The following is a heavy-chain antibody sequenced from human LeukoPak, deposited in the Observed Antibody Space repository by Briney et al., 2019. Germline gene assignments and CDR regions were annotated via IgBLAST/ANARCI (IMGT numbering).Heavy chain of an antibody. J-gene: IGHJ6*02. CDR3: ARDGIICSGGSCYFNYYYGMDV. V-gene: IGHV3-7*01. Sequence: GGSLRLSCAASGFTFSSYWMSWVRQAPGEGLEWVANIKQDGSEKYYVDSVKGRFTISRDNAKNSLYLQMNSLRAEDTAVYYCARDGIICSGGSCYFNYYYGMDVWGQGTTVTVSS. D-gene: IGHD2-15*01. CDR2: IKQDGSEK. CDR1: GFTFSSYW.